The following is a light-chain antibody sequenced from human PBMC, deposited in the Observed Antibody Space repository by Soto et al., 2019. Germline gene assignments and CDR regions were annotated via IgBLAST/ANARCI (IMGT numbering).Light chain of an antibody. J-gene: IGKJ4*01. Sequence: DIHMTQSPSSLSASVGDSVTITCRPSQNIDRYLHWYQHIPGKAPKLLIYGASNLQSGVPSRFTGSGSRTHFTLTISSLQPEDSATYYGQQTHSTPPTFGGGTKVE. V-gene: IGKV1-39*01. CDR3: QQTHSTPPT. CDR1: QNIDRY. CDR2: GAS.